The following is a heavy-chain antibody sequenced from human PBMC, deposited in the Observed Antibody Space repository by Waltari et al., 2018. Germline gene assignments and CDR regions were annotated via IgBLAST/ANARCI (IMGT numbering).Heavy chain of an antibody. J-gene: IGHJ3*02. CDR2: FDPEDGET. CDR3: ARGKFSLQSAGTPDAFDI. Sequence: QVQLVQSGAEVKKPGASVKVSCKVSGYTLTELSMHWVRQAPGKGLEWMGGFDPEDGETIYAQKFQGRVTMTEDTSTDTAYMELSSLRSEDTAVYYCARGKFSLQSAGTPDAFDIWGQGTMVTVSS. D-gene: IGHD6-13*01. CDR1: GYTLTELS. V-gene: IGHV1-24*01.